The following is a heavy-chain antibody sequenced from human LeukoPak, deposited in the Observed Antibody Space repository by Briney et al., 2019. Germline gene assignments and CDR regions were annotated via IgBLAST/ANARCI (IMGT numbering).Heavy chain of an antibody. CDR2: ISGSGVIT. CDR1: GFTFSDYA. V-gene: IGHV3-23*01. J-gene: IGHJ4*02. Sequence: GGSLRLSCAASGFTFSDYAMTWVRQAPGKGLEWVATISGSGVITYYADSVKGRFTVSGDNSKNTLYLQLNGLRTEDTALYYCAKDRLLNCRGDCYIFDYWGQGTLVTVSS. CDR3: AKDRLLNCRGDCYIFDY. D-gene: IGHD2-21*01.